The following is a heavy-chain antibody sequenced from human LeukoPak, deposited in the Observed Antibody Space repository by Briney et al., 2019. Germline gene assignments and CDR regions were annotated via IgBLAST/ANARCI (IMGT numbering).Heavy chain of an antibody. CDR2: INHSGST. Sequence: SQTLSLTCTVSGGSISSGGYYWSWIRQPPGKGLEWIGEINHSGSTNYNPSLKSRVTISVDTSKNQFSLKLSSVTAADTAVYYCARGPRYSRGYFQHWGQGTLVTVSS. D-gene: IGHD6-13*01. CDR1: GGSISSGGYY. CDR3: ARGPRYSRGYFQH. J-gene: IGHJ1*01. V-gene: IGHV4-30-2*01.